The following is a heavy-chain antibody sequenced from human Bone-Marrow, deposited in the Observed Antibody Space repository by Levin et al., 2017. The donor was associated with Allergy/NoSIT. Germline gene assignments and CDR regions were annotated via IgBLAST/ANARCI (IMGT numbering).Heavy chain of an antibody. CDR2: INLDGSEK. Sequence: GGSLRLSCVASGFTSSTYWMTWVRQAPGKGLEWVANINLDGSEKFYVDSVKGRFTISRDNAKNSLYLQMNNLRALDTAVYYCARGQLGFDYWGQGTLVTVSS. CDR1: GFTSSTYW. CDR3: ARGQLGFDY. V-gene: IGHV3-7*04. D-gene: IGHD1-1*01. J-gene: IGHJ4*02.